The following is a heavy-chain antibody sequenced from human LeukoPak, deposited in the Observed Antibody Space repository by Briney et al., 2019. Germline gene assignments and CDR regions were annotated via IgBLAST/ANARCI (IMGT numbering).Heavy chain of an antibody. V-gene: IGHV3-23*01. CDR3: ARMITGTMVDAFDI. Sequence: PGGSLRLSCAASGFTFSNFVMTWVRQAPGKGLEWVSAISGSGGRGTTYYADSVKGRFTISRDNAKNSLYLQMNSLRAEDTAVYYCARMITGTMVDAFDIWGQGTMVTVSS. CDR1: GFTFSNFV. J-gene: IGHJ3*02. CDR2: ISGSGGRGTT. D-gene: IGHD1-7*01.